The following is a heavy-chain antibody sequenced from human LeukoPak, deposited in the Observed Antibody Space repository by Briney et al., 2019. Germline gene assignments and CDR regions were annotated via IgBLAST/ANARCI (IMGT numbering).Heavy chain of an antibody. D-gene: IGHD3-3*01. CDR3: ARAYYDFWSGYSSPGHFDY. J-gene: IGHJ4*02. CDR2: ISSSSSTI. CDR1: GFTFSSYW. V-gene: IGHV3-48*01. Sequence: PGGSLRLSCAASGFTFSSYWMSWVRQAPGKGLEWVSYISSSSSTIYYADSVKGRFTISRDNAKNSLYLQMNSLRAEDTAVYYCARAYYDFWSGYSSPGHFDYWGQGTLVTVSS.